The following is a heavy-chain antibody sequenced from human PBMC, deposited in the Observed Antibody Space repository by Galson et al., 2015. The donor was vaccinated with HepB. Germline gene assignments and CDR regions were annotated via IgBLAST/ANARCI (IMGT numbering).Heavy chain of an antibody. CDR3: ALSTDGYNWGY. Sequence: SVKVSCKASGGTFSSYAISWVRQAPGQGLEWMGGIIPIFGTANYAQKFQGRVTITADESTSTAYMELSSLRSDDTAVYYCALSTDGYNWGYWGQGTLVTVSS. CDR2: IIPIFGTA. V-gene: IGHV1-69*13. CDR1: GGTFSSYA. J-gene: IGHJ4*02. D-gene: IGHD5-24*01.